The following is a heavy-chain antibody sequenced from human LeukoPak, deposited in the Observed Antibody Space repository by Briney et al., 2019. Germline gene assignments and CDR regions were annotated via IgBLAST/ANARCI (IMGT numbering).Heavy chain of an antibody. CDR2: ISGSGGST. V-gene: IGHV3-23*01. D-gene: IGHD2-2*01. J-gene: IGHJ5*02. CDR1: GFTFSSYS. Sequence: GGSLRLSCAASGFTFSSYSMNWVRQAPGKGLEWVSAISGSGGSTYYADSVKGRFTISRDNSKNTLYLQMNSLRAEDTAVYYCAKHGSSTRNWFDPWGQGTLVTVSS. CDR3: AKHGSSTRNWFDP.